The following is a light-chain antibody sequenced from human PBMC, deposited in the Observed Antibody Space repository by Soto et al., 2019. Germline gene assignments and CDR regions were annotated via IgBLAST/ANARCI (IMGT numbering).Light chain of an antibody. CDR3: QQYNEWPET. CDR1: HSVRSS. V-gene: IGKV3-15*01. J-gene: IGKJ1*01. CDR2: GAS. Sequence: EIVMTQSPATLSLSPGERATLSFRASHSVRSSLAWYQQKPGQAPRLLIHGASTRATGIPGRFSGSGSGTEFTLIISSLQSEDFAVYYCQQYNEWPETFGHGTKVDI.